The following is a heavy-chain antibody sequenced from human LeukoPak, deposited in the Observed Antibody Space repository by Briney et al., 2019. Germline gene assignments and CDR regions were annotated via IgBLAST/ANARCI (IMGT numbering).Heavy chain of an antibody. CDR2: IYHSGST. CDR1: GGSISSGGYS. D-gene: IGHD6-19*01. J-gene: IGHJ4*02. V-gene: IGHV4-30-4*07. Sequence: KPSETLSLTCAVSGGSISSGGYSWSWIRQPPGKGLEWIGYIYHSGSTYYNPSLKSRVTISVDTSKNQFSLKLSSVTAADTAVYYCARGLGGWLRLFDYWGQGTLVTVSS. CDR3: ARGLGGWLRLFDY.